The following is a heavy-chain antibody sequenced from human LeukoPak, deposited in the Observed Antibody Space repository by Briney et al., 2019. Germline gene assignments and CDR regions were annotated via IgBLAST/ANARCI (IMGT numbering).Heavy chain of an antibody. D-gene: IGHD6-6*01. J-gene: IGHJ4*02. CDR3: AKDPYSSSSLSHY. Sequence: GGSLRLSCAVSGFTFSSYGMHWVRQAPGKGLEWVAFIRYDGSNKYYADSVKGRFTISRDNSKNMLFLQMNSLRAEDTAVYYCAKDPYSSSSLSHYWGQGTLVTVSS. CDR1: GFTFSSYG. CDR2: IRYDGSNK. V-gene: IGHV3-30*02.